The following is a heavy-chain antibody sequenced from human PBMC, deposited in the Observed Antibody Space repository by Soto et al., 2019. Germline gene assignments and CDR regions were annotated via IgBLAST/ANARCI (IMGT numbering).Heavy chain of an antibody. V-gene: IGHV4-34*01. CDR1: GGSFSGYY. CDR2: INHSGST. D-gene: IGHD6-13*01. Sequence: SETLSLTCAVYGGSFSGYYWSWIRQPPGKGLEWIGEINHSGSTNYNPSLKSRVTISVDTSKNQFPLKLSSVTAADTAVYYCARAGYPGGFDYWGQGTLVTVSS. J-gene: IGHJ4*02. CDR3: ARAGYPGGFDY.